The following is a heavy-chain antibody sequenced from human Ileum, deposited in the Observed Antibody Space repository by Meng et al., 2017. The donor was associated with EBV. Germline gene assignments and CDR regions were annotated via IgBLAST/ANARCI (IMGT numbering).Heavy chain of an antibody. CDR2: NNTNTGKP. J-gene: IGHJ4*02. CDR1: GYTFTTYG. D-gene: IGHD6-25*01. Sequence: QGQLGESGSELKKPGASVRISCKASGYTFTTYGMNWVRQAPGQGLEWKGWNNTNTGKPTYAQGLTGRFVFSLDTSVSTAYLQISSLKAEDTAVYYCARDSEAADYWGQGTLVTVSS. V-gene: IGHV7-4-1*02. CDR3: ARDSEAADY.